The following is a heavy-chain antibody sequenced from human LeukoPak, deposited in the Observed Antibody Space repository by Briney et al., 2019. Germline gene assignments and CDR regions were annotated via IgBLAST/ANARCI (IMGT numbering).Heavy chain of an antibody. CDR2: INHSGST. CDR3: ARVGTPMVTIVAPYYMDV. D-gene: IGHD5-18*01. CDR1: GGSFSGYY. V-gene: IGHV4-34*01. Sequence: SETLSLTCAVYGGSFSGYYWSWIRQPPGKGLEWIGEINHSGSTNYNPSLKSRVTISVDTSKNQFSLKLSSVTAADTAVYYCARVGTPMVTIVAPYYMDVWGKGTTVTVSS. J-gene: IGHJ6*03.